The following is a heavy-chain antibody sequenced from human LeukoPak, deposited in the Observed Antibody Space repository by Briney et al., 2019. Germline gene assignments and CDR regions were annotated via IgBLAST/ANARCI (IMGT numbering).Heavy chain of an antibody. D-gene: IGHD3-10*01. CDR2: ISAYNGNT. CDR3: ARDSRPGGVGGRDFDY. Sequence: ASVKVSCKASGYTFTSYGISWVRQAPGQGLEWMGWISAYNGNTNYAQKFQGRVTMTTDTSTSTAYMELRSLRSDDTAVYYCARDSRPGGVGGRDFDYWGQGTLVTVSS. CDR1: GYTFTSYG. J-gene: IGHJ4*02. V-gene: IGHV1-18*04.